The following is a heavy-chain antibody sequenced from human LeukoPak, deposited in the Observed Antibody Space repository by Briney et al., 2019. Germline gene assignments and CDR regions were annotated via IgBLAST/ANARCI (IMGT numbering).Heavy chain of an antibody. CDR3: AREGRSSSPMDY. CDR2: IQPGDSDT. Sequence: GESLKISFKGSGYSFTSYWIGWVRQMPGKGLEWMAIIQPGDSDTRYSPSFQGQVTISVDKSISTAYLQWSSLKASDTAMYYCAREGRSSSPMDYWGQGTLVTVSS. J-gene: IGHJ4*02. CDR1: GYSFTSYW. V-gene: IGHV5-51*01. D-gene: IGHD6-6*01.